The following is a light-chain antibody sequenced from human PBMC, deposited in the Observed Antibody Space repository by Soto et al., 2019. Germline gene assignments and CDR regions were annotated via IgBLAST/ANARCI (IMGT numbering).Light chain of an antibody. CDR2: DAS. J-gene: IGKJ1*01. V-gene: IGKV3-11*01. CDR3: QQRSNWLRT. CDR1: QSVSSY. Sequence: EIVLTQSPATLSLSPGERATLSCRASQSVSSYLAWYQQKPGQAPRFLIYDASNRATGIPARFSGSGSGTDFTLTISSLEPEDFAVYYCQQRSNWLRTFGQGTKVEIK.